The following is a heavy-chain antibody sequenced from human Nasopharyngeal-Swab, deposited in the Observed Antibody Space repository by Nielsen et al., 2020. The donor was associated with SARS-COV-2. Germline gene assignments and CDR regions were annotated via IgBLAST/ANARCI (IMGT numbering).Heavy chain of an antibody. CDR2: INPSGGST. Sequence: WVRQAPGQGLEWMGIINPSGGSTSYAQKFQGRVTMTRDTSIGTAYMELSRLRSDDTAVYYCARERQRANWFDPWGQGTLVTVSS. V-gene: IGHV1-46*01. D-gene: IGHD6-25*01. J-gene: IGHJ5*02. CDR3: ARERQRANWFDP.